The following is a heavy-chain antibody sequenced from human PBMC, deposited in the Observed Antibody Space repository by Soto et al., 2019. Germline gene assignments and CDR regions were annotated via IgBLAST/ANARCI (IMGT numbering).Heavy chain of an antibody. CDR1: GGSVSSDSYY. J-gene: IGHJ4*02. CDR2: IYFSGTT. V-gene: IGHV4-61*01. Sequence: QVQLQESGPRLVQPSETLSLTCSVSGGSVSSDSYYWSWIRQPPGAGLEWIGHIYFSGTTNYNPSLESRVTILVDSSKNQFSLKLSSVTAADTAVYYCARSPDSGDYVDYWGQGTLVAVSS. D-gene: IGHD4-17*01. CDR3: ARSPDSGDYVDY.